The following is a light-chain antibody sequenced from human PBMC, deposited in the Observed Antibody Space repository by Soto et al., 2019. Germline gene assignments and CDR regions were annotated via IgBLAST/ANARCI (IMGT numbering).Light chain of an antibody. CDR2: DAS. CDR1: QSISSW. V-gene: IGKV1-5*01. Sequence: DIQMTQSPSTLSASVGDRVTITCRASQSISSWLAWYQQKPGKAPKLLIYDASSLESGVPSRFSGSGSGTEFTLTISSLQPDEFATYYCQQYNSYPSTFGQGTKLEIK. CDR3: QQYNSYPST. J-gene: IGKJ2*01.